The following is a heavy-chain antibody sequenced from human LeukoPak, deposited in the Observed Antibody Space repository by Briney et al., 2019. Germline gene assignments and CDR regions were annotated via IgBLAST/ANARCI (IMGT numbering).Heavy chain of an antibody. CDR3: AKKTSYCGGDCYPYYFDH. D-gene: IGHD2-21*02. V-gene: IGHV3-23*01. CDR2: ISGSGGST. Sequence: GGSLRLSCAASGFTVSDNYMTWVRQAPGKGLEWVSAISGSGGSTYYADSVKGRFTISRDNSKNTLYVQMNSLRAEDTAVYYRAKKTSYCGGDCYPYYFDHWGQGTLVTVSS. J-gene: IGHJ4*02. CDR1: GFTVSDNY.